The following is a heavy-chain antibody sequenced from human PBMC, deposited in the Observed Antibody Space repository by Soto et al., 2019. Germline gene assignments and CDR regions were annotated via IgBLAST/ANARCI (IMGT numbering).Heavy chain of an antibody. Sequence: PGGSLRLSCAASGFTFSSYGMHWVRQAPGKGLEWVAVISYDGSNKYYADSVKGRFTISRDNSKNTLYLQMNSLRAEDTAVYYCAKDQNGAAAGYYYGMDVWGQGTTVTVSS. CDR2: ISYDGSNK. J-gene: IGHJ6*02. D-gene: IGHD6-13*01. V-gene: IGHV3-30*18. CDR3: AKDQNGAAAGYYYGMDV. CDR1: GFTFSSYG.